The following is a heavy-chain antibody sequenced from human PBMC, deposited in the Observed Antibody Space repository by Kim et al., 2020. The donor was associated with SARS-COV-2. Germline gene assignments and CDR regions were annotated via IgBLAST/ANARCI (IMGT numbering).Heavy chain of an antibody. CDR1: GGSISSYY. CDR3: ARGRSITIFGVVTAHSYMDV. J-gene: IGHJ6*03. V-gene: IGHV4-59*01. CDR2: IYYSGST. D-gene: IGHD3-3*01. Sequence: SETLSLTCTVSGGSISSYYWSWIRQPPGKGLEWIGYIYYSGSTNYNPSLKSRVTISVDTSKNQFSLKLSSVTAADTAVYYCARGRSITIFGVVTAHSYMDVWERGATVTVYS.